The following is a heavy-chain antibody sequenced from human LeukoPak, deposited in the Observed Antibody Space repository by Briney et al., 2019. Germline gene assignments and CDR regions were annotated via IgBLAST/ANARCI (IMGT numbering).Heavy chain of an antibody. CDR3: ARVKVEFGYSYGLDY. CDR1: GGSISSGSYY. Sequence: SETLSLTCTVSGGSISSGSYYWSWIRQPAGTGLEWIGRIYTSGSTNYNPSLKSRVTISVDTSKNQFSLKLSSVTAADTAVYYCARVKVEFGYSYGLDYWGQGTLVTVSS. CDR2: IYTSGST. D-gene: IGHD5-18*01. V-gene: IGHV4-61*02. J-gene: IGHJ4*02.